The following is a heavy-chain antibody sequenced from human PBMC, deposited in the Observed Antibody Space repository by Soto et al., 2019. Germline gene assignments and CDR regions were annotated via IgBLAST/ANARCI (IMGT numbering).Heavy chain of an antibody. CDR3: AHSSPTVVTPHDRLNWFDP. J-gene: IGHJ5*02. V-gene: IGHV2-5*02. CDR2: IYWDDDK. CDR1: GFSLSTSGVG. D-gene: IGHD4-17*01. Sequence: QITLKESGPTLVKPTQTLTLTCTFSGFSLSTSGVGVGWIRQPPGKALEWLALIYWDDDKRYSPSLKSRLTSTKDTSKNQVVLTMTNMDPVDTATYYCAHSSPTVVTPHDRLNWFDPWGQGTLVTVSS.